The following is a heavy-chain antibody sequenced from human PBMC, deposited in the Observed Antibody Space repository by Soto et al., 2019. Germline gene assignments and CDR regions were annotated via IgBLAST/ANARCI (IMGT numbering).Heavy chain of an antibody. J-gene: IGHJ3*02. V-gene: IGHV5-51*01. CDR1: GYSFTSYW. CDR3: ACRGDPYNHDSSGYGAFDT. CDR2: IYPGDSDT. D-gene: IGHD3-22*01. Sequence: PGESLKISCEGSGYSFTSYWIGWVRQMPGKGLEWMGIIYPGDSDTRYSPSFQGQVTISADKSISTAYLQWSSLKASDTAMYYCACRGDPYNHDSSGYGAFDTWGQGTMVTV.